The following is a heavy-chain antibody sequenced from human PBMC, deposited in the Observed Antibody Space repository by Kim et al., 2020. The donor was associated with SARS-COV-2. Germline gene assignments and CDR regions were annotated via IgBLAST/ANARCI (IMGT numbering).Heavy chain of an antibody. CDR1: GYTFSGYY. V-gene: IGHV1-46*01. CDR2: IDPREGNA. Sequence: ASVKVSCKTSGYTFSGYYLHWVRQAPGQGLEWMAIIDPREGNATYAQTFQDRLIVTRDASTTTVYLDLSSLISEDTALYYCARAGDDDLSQYFDYCGQGTQVTVAS. CDR3: ARAGDDDLSQYFDY. J-gene: IGHJ4*02. D-gene: IGHD2-21*02.